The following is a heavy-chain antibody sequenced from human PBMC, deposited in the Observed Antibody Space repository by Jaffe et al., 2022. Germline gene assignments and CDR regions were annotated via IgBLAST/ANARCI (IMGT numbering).Heavy chain of an antibody. CDR3: ARQVRAARNWDYFDY. V-gene: IGHV4-39*01. Sequence: QLQLQESGPGLVKPSETLSLTCTVSGGSISSSSYYWGWIRQPPGKGLEWIGSIYYSGSTYYNPSLKSRVTISVDTSKNQFSLKLSSVTAADTAVYYCARQVRAARNWDYFDYWGQGTLVTVSS. CDR2: IYYSGST. J-gene: IGHJ4*02. CDR1: GGSISSSSYY. D-gene: IGHD6-6*01.